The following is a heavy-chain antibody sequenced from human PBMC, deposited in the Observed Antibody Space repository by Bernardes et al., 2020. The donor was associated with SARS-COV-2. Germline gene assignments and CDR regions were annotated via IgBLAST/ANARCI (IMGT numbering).Heavy chain of an antibody. CDR2: TYYNGDT. J-gene: IGHJ4*02. CDR3: ARAFGYYPSYHFDF. Sequence: SETLSLTRTVYGGSVTSGSYYWSWIRQPPGKGLEWIGYTYYNGDTKYNSSLRSRVSISVDASKNQISLKLRSVTASDTAMYYCARAFGYYPSYHFDFWGQGARVTVSA. V-gene: IGHV4-61*01. D-gene: IGHD3-10*01. CDR1: GGSVTSGSYY.